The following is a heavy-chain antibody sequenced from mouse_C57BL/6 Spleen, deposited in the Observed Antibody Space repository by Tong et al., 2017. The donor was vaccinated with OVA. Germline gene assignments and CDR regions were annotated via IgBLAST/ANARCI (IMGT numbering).Heavy chain of an antibody. V-gene: IGHV1-47*01. CDR3: ARDAYYAVEC. CDR2: FHPYNDDT. CDR1: GYTFTTYP. Sequence: VQLQESGAELVKPGASVKMSCKASGYTFTTYPIEWMKQNHGKSLEWIGNFHPYNDDTKYNEKFKGKATLTVDKSSSTAYMELRSLKSEDTAVYCCARDAYYAVECWGQGTSVTISS. J-gene: IGHJ4*01.